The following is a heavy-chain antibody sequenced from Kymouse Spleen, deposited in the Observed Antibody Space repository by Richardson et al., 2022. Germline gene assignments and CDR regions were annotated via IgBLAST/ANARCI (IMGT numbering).Heavy chain of an antibody. J-gene: IGHJ6*02. CDR1: GGSISSSNW. V-gene: IGHV4-4*02. CDR3: ARGGYCTNGVCYGYYYYGMDV. CDR2: IYHSGST. Sequence: QVQLQESGPGLVKPSGTLSLTCAVSGGSISSSNWWSWVRQPPGKGLEWIGEIYHSGSTNYNPSLKSRVTISVDKSKNQFSLKLSSVTAADTAVYYCARGGYCTNGVCYGYYYYGMDVWGQGTTVTVSS. D-gene: IGHD2-8*01.